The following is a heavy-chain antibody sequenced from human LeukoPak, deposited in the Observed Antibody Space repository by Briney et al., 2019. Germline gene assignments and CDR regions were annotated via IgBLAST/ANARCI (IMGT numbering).Heavy chain of an antibody. V-gene: IGHV4-34*01. Sequence: SETLSLTCTVSGGSISGYYWSWIRQPPGKGLEWIGEINHSGSTNYNPSLKCRVTISVDTSKNQFSLKLSSVTAADTAVYYCARGGLWSPYYYYGMDVWGQGTTVTVSS. D-gene: IGHD5-18*01. CDR1: GGSISGYY. CDR3: ARGGLWSPYYYYGMDV. CDR2: INHSGST. J-gene: IGHJ6*02.